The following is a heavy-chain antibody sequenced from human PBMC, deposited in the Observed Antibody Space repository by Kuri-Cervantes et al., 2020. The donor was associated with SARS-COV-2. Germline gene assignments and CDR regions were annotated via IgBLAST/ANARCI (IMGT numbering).Heavy chain of an antibody. CDR3: VRDGEHWNFDY. CDR2: INPDGSYT. D-gene: IGHD1-1*01. V-gene: IGHV3-74*01. Sequence: GESLKISCAASGFTFSGQWIHWVRQAPGKGLVWVSRINPDGSYTNNADSVKGRFTLSRDNAKNMLFLQMNSLRAEDTAVYYCVRDGEHWNFDYWGQGTLVTVSS. J-gene: IGHJ4*02. CDR1: GFTFSGQW.